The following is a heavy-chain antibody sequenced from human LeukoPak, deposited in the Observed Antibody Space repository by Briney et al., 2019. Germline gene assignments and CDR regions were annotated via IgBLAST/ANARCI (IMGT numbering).Heavy chain of an antibody. V-gene: IGHV1-18*01. D-gene: IGHD1-7*01. J-gene: IGHJ3*02. Sequence: ASVKVSCKASGYTFTSYGISWVRQAPGQGLEWMGWISAYNGNTNYAQKLQGRVTMTTDTSTSTAYMELRSLRSDDTAVYYCARDFSDWNYVHGSAFDIWGQGTMVTVSS. CDR3: ARDFSDWNYVHGSAFDI. CDR2: ISAYNGNT. CDR1: GYTFTSYG.